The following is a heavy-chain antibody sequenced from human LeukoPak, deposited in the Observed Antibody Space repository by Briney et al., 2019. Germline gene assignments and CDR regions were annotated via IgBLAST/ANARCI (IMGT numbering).Heavy chain of an antibody. CDR3: ARDYGGSSPFDY. Sequence: GGSLRLSCAASGFTFSSYEMHWVRQAPGKGLEWVSYISSSGSTIYYADSVKGRFTISRDNATNSLYLQMNSLRAEDTAVYYCARDYGGSSPFDYWGQGTLVTVSS. J-gene: IGHJ4*02. CDR2: ISSSGSTI. CDR1: GFTFSSYE. D-gene: IGHD4-23*01. V-gene: IGHV3-48*03.